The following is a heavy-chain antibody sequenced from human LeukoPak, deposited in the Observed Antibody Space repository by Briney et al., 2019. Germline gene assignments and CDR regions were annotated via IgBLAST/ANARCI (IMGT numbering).Heavy chain of an antibody. CDR1: GGSFSGYY. J-gene: IGHJ4*02. D-gene: IGHD1-26*01. CDR3: ARGQTIVGATGDF. V-gene: IGHV4-34*01. Sequence: RASETLSLTCAVYGGSFSGYYWSWIRQPPGKGLEWIGEINHSGSTNYNPSLKSRVTISADTSKNQFSLKLSSVTAADTAVYYCARGQTIVGATGDFWGQGTLVTVSS. CDR2: INHSGST.